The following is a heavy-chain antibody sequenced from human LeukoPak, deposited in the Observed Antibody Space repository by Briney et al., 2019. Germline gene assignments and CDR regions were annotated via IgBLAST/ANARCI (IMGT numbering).Heavy chain of an antibody. CDR1: GGSISSSSYY. Sequence: SETLSLTCTVSGGSISSSSYYLGWIRQPPGKGLEWIGSIYYSGSTYYNPSLKSRVTISVDTSKNQFSLKLSSVTAADTAVYYCASPIITMVRGVTIHSFDYWGQGTLVTVSS. V-gene: IGHV4-39*01. J-gene: IGHJ4*02. CDR2: IYYSGST. D-gene: IGHD3-10*01. CDR3: ASPIITMVRGVTIHSFDY.